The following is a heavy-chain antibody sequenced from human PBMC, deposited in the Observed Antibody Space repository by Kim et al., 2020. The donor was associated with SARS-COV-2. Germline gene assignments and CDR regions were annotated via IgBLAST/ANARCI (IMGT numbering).Heavy chain of an antibody. Sequence: SVKVSCKASGGTFSIYAVSWVRQAPGQGLEWMGGIIPIFERADYAQKFQGRLTITADKSTSTVYMDLSSLRSEDTAIYYCARPLTAYNYGSPRDNYYGMDVWGQGTTVTVSS. J-gene: IGHJ6*02. CDR1: GGTFSIYA. CDR2: IIPIFERA. D-gene: IGHD5-18*01. CDR3: ARPLTAYNYGSPRDNYYGMDV. V-gene: IGHV1-69*06.